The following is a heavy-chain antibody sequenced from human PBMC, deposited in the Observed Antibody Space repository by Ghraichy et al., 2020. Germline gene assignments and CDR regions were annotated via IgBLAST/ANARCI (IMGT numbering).Heavy chain of an antibody. CDR1: GDSVSSNSAA. D-gene: IGHD2-2*03. CDR3: ARDRGYCSSTSCFDYYYYGMDV. J-gene: IGHJ6*02. Sequence: SQTLSLTCAISGDSVSSNSAAWNWIRQSPSRGLEWLGRTYYRSKWYNDYAVSVKSRITINPDTSKNQFSLQLNSVTPEDTAVYYCARDRGYCSSTSCFDYYYYGMDVWGQGTTVTVSS. CDR2: TYYRSKWYN. V-gene: IGHV6-1*01.